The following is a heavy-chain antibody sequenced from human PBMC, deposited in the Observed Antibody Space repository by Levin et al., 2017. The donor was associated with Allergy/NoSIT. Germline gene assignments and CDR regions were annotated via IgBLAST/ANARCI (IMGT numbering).Heavy chain of an antibody. CDR1: GGSISSSC. Sequence: SQTLSLTCAVSGGSISSSCWSWIRQAPGKGLEWIGYIFDTGITNYNPSLKSRVTISLDPSNNQFSLRLSSVSAADTAVYYCARGWHFGSGTYDAYSYSPYVDVWGEGTTVTVSS. D-gene: IGHD3-10*01. CDR3: ARGWHFGSGTYDAYSYSPYVDV. J-gene: IGHJ6*03. V-gene: IGHV4-59*01. CDR2: IFDTGIT.